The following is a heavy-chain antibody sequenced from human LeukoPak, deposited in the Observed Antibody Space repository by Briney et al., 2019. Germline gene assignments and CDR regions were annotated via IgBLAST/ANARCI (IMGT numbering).Heavy chain of an antibody. CDR2: ISPGGDAV. J-gene: IGHJ4*02. V-gene: IGHV3-11*01. CDR3: SGGRDAAVAGPGGYFDY. CDR1: GFTFSSYA. Sequence: KAGGSLRLSCAASGFTFSSYAMSWVRQAPGKGLECVSYISPGGDAVYFADSVKGRFTISRDNAKNSLFLQMSSLTAEDTAVYYCSGGRDAAVAGPGGYFDYWGQGSLVTVSS. D-gene: IGHD6-19*01.